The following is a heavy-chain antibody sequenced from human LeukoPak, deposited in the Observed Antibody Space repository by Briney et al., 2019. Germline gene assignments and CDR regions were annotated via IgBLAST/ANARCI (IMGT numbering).Heavy chain of an antibody. CDR3: AKEIRFRRTTGIDY. CDR2: IRYDGSDK. J-gene: IGHJ4*02. CDR1: GFIFCSYD. D-gene: IGHD1-1*01. Sequence: GGSLRLSCAPSGFIFCSYDMHWVRQAPGKGLEWVSFIRYDGSDKYYADSVKGRFTISRDNSKDTLYLQMNSLRGEDTAVYYCAKEIRFRRTTGIDYWGQGTLVTVSS. V-gene: IGHV3-30*02.